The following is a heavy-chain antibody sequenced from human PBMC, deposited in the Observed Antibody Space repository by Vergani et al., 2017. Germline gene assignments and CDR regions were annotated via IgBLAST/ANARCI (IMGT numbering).Heavy chain of an antibody. CDR1: GFTFSSYA. Sequence: EVQLLESGGGLVQPGGSLRLSCAASGFTFSSYAMSWVRQAPEKGLEWVSTISGSGGSTYYADSVKGRFTISRDKLKNTLYLQMNSLRAEDTAVYYCAKGEPTYYYDSSGSSNWFDPWGQGTLVTVSS. J-gene: IGHJ5*02. CDR3: AKGEPTYYYDSSGSSNWFDP. V-gene: IGHV3-23*01. CDR2: ISGSGGST. D-gene: IGHD3-22*01.